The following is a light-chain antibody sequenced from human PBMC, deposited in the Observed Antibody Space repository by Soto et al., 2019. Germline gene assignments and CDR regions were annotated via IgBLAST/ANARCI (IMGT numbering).Light chain of an antibody. CDR3: LQANSFPLT. J-gene: IGKJ4*01. V-gene: IGKV1D-12*01. Sequence: DIQMTQSPSSVSASVGDRVTVTCRARQGISSGLAWYQRKPGKAPNLLIYAASSLQTGVPSRFSGSGSGTDFTLTISSLQPEDFATYYCLQANSFPLTFGGGTKVEIK. CDR2: AAS. CDR1: QGISSG.